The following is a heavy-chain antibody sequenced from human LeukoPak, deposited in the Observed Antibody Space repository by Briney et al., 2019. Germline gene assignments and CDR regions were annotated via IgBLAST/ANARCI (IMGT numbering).Heavy chain of an antibody. D-gene: IGHD6-19*01. CDR3: ARTQWSLPWYFDY. V-gene: IGHV4-38-2*02. CDR1: GYSISSGYY. J-gene: IGHJ4*02. Sequence: SEALSLTCTVSGYSISSGYYWGWIRQPPGKGLEWIGSIYHSGSTYYNPSLKSRVTISVDTSKNQFSLKLSSVTAADTAVYYCARTQWSLPWYFDYWGQGTLVTVSS. CDR2: IYHSGST.